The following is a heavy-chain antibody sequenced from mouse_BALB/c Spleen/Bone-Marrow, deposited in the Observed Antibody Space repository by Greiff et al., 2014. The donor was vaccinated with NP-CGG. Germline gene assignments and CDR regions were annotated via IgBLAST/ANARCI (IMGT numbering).Heavy chain of an antibody. D-gene: IGHD2-2*01. Sequence: EVQLVESGGDLVKPGGSLKLSCAASGFTFSNYGMSWVRRTPDKRLEWVATISSGGSYTYYPDSVKGRFTISRDNAKNTLYLQMSSLKSEDTAMYYCARQRGYDYFDYWGQGTTLTVSS. V-gene: IGHV5-6*01. CDR1: GFTFSNYG. J-gene: IGHJ2*01. CDR3: ARQRGYDYFDY. CDR2: ISSGGSYT.